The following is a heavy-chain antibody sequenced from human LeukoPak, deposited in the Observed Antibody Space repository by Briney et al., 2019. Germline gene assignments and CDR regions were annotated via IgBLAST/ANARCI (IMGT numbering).Heavy chain of an antibody. Sequence: GGSLRLSCAASGFTFSSYSMDWVRQAPGKGLEWVSYISSSSSTIYYVDSVKGRFTISRDNAKNSLYLQMNSLRAEDTAVYYCLGRKAGYGLAYWGQGTLVTVSS. CDR3: LGRKAGYGLAY. J-gene: IGHJ4*02. CDR1: GFTFSSYS. CDR2: ISSSSSTI. V-gene: IGHV3-48*01. D-gene: IGHD6-13*01.